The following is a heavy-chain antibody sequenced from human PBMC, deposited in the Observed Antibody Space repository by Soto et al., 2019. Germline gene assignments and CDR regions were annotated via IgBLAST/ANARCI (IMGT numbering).Heavy chain of an antibody. D-gene: IGHD6-13*01. Sequence: EVQLLESGGALEHPGGSLRLSCAAAGFAFSTYAMTWVRQAPGKGLEWVSVISGSGGSSYYAASVKRRFTISRDNSKNTLFLQMNGLRAEDTAVYYCAKVTKRAAAGRYEYYKYGMDVWGQGTTVTVSS. V-gene: IGHV3-23*01. J-gene: IGHJ6*02. CDR2: ISGSGGSS. CDR3: AKVTKRAAAGRYEYYKYGMDV. CDR1: GFAFSTYA.